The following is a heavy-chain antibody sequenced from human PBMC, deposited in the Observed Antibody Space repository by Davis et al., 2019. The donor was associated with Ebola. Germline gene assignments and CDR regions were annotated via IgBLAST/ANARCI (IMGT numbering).Heavy chain of an antibody. CDR1: GGSISGYY. J-gene: IGHJ6*02. Sequence: MPSETLSLTCTVSGGSISGYYWSWIRQPPGKGLEWIGEINHSGSTNYNPSLKSRVTISVDTSKNQFSLKLSSVTAADTAVYYCARRGELELSPLFSAYYGMDVWGQGTTVTVSS. CDR2: INHSGST. V-gene: IGHV4-34*01. D-gene: IGHD1-7*01. CDR3: ARRGELELSPLFSAYYGMDV.